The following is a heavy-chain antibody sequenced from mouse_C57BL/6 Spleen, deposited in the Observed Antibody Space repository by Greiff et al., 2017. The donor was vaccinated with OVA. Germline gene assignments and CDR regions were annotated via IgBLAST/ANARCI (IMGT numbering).Heavy chain of an antibody. Sequence: EVKLMESGGGLVKPGGSLKLSCAASGFTFSDYGMHWVRQAPEKGLEWVAYISSGSSTIYYADTVKGRFTISRDNAKNTLFLQMTSLRSEDTAMYYCARGDYYGSSFTFAYWGQGTLVTVSA. CDR3: ARGDYYGSSFTFAY. V-gene: IGHV5-17*01. CDR2: ISSGSSTI. CDR1: GFTFSDYG. J-gene: IGHJ3*01. D-gene: IGHD1-1*01.